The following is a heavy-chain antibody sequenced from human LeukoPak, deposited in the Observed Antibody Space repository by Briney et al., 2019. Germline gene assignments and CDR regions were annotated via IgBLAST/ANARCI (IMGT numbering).Heavy chain of an antibody. CDR3: ARDPGTAMVTNWFDP. D-gene: IGHD5-18*01. J-gene: IGHJ5*02. CDR1: GFTFSSYS. V-gene: IGHV3-21*01. CDR2: ISSSSSYI. Sequence: GGSLRLSCAASGFTFSSYSMNWVRQAPGKGLEWVSSISSSSSYIYYADSMKGRFTISRDNAKNSLYLQMNSLRAEDTAVYYCARDPGTAMVTNWFDPWGQGTLVTVSS.